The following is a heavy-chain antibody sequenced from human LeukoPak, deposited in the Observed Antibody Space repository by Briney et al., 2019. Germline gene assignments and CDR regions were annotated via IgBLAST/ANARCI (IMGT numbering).Heavy chain of an antibody. D-gene: IGHD3-22*01. CDR2: INSDGSST. J-gene: IGHJ4*02. Sequence: GGSLRLSCAAYGFTFSNFWMHWVRQAPGEGLVWVSRINSDGSSTTYADSVKGRFTISRDNSKNTLYLQMNSLRAEGTAVYYCARGYYYDSSGYYYVRSYYFDYWGQGTLVTVSS. CDR3: ARGYYYDSSGYYYVRSYYFDY. V-gene: IGHV3-74*01. CDR1: GFTFSNFW.